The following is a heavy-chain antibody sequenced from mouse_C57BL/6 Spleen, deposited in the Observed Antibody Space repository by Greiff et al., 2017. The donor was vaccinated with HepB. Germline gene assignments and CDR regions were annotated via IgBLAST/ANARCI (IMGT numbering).Heavy chain of an antibody. D-gene: IGHD1-1*01. CDR2: ISSGGSYT. CDR1: GFTFSSYG. Sequence: EVKLMESGGDLVKPGGSLKLSCAASGFTFSSYGMSWVRQTPDKRLEWVATISSGGSYTYYPDSVKGRFTISRDNAKNTLYLQMSSLKSEDTAMYYCARIYYYGSRRAWFAYWGQGTLVTVSA. V-gene: IGHV5-6*01. J-gene: IGHJ3*01. CDR3: ARIYYYGSRRAWFAY.